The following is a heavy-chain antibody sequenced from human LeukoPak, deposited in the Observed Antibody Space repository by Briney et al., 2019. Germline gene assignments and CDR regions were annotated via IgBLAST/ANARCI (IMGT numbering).Heavy chain of an antibody. J-gene: IGHJ4*02. V-gene: IGHV4-39*07. CDR2: ISQSGST. D-gene: IGHD6-13*01. CDR3: ARGKGELAAAGPYFDY. CDR1: GGSISSSSYY. Sequence: SETLSLTCTVSGGSISSSSYYWGWIRQPPGKGLQWIGEISQSGSTNYNPSLKSRLTLSVDTSKNQFSLNLTSMTAADTAVYYCARGKGELAAAGPYFDYWGQGTLVSVSS.